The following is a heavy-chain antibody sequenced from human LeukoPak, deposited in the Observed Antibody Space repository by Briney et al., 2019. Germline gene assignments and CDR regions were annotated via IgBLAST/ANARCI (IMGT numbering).Heavy chain of an antibody. CDR3: AKDRAARAVGDLDY. D-gene: IGHD6-6*01. V-gene: IGHV3-23*01. CDR1: GFTFSSYA. J-gene: IGHJ4*02. CDR2: ISGSGGST. Sequence: GGSLRLSCAASGFTFSSYAMSWVRQAPGEGLEWVSAISGSGGSTYYADSVKGRFTISRDNSKNTLYLQMNSLRAEDTAVYYCAKDRAARAVGDLDYWGQGTLVTVSS.